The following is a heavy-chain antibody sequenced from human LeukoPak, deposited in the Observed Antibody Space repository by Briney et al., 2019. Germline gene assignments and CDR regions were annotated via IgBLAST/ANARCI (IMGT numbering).Heavy chain of an antibody. Sequence: GGSLRLSCAASGFTVSSNYMSWVRQAPGKGLEWVSSISSSGSYIYYADSVMGRFTISRDNAKNSLFLQMNSLRAEDTAVYYCARTPRRLHVDYWGQGTLVTVSS. CDR2: ISSSGSYI. CDR3: ARTPRRLHVDY. CDR1: GFTVSSNY. V-gene: IGHV3-21*01. D-gene: IGHD4-11*01. J-gene: IGHJ4*02.